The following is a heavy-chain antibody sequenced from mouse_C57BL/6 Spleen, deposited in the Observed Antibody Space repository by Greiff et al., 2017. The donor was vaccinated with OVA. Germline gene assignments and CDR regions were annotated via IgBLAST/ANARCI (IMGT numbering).Heavy chain of an antibody. CDR1: GFSLTSYG. V-gene: IGHV2-6-1*01. Sequence: VKLMESGPGLVAPSQSLSITCTVSGFSLTSYGVHWVRQPPGKGLEWLVVIWSDGSTTYNSAHKSRLSISKNNSKSQVILKMNSLQTDDTAMYYCARHDWESWYFDDWGKGTTVTVSS. CDR3: ARHDWESWYFDD. D-gene: IGHD4-1*01. CDR2: IWSDGST. J-gene: IGHJ1*03.